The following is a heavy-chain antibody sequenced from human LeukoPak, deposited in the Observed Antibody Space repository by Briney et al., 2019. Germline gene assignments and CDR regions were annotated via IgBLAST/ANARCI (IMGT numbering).Heavy chain of an antibody. D-gene: IGHD5-12*01. CDR3: ARPVDIEDYFDY. CDR1: GFTFSSYA. Sequence: GGSLRLSCAASGFTFSSYAMSWVRQAPGKGLEWVSAISGSDGSTYYADSVKGRFTISRDNSKNTLYLQMNSLRAEDTAVYYCARPVDIEDYFDYWGQGTLVTVSS. J-gene: IGHJ4*02. CDR2: ISGSDGST. V-gene: IGHV3-23*01.